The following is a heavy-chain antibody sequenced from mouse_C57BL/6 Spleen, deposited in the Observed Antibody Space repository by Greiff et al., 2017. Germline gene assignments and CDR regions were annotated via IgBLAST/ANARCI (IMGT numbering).Heavy chain of an antibody. Sequence: EVMLVESGGDLVKPGGSLKLSCAASGFTFSSYGMSWVRQTPDKRLEWVATISSGGSYTYYPDSVKGRFTISRDNAKNTLYLQMSSLKSEDTAIYYCASLYYYGSSYDYWGQGTTLTVSS. CDR1: GFTFSSYG. D-gene: IGHD1-1*01. CDR2: ISSGGSYT. CDR3: ASLYYYGSSYDY. J-gene: IGHJ2*01. V-gene: IGHV5-6*01.